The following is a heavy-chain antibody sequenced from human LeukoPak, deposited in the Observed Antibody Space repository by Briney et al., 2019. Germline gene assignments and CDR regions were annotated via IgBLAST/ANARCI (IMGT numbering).Heavy chain of an antibody. CDR3: GRVGSDCYFTNVYISEY. J-gene: IGHJ4*02. CDR2: ISSSSSYI. D-gene: IGHD3-3*01. Sequence: GGSLRLSCAASGFTFSSYSMNWVRQAPGERLEWVSSISSSSSYIYYADSVKGRFTISRDDAKNSLFLQMNSLRAEDTAVYYCGRVGSDCYFTNVYISEYGGREPRVTVSS. V-gene: IGHV3-21*01. CDR1: GFTFSSYS.